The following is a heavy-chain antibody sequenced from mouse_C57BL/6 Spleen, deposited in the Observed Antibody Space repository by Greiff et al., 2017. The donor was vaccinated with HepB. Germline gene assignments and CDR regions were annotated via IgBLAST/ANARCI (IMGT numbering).Heavy chain of an antibody. J-gene: IGHJ4*01. D-gene: IGHD2-3*01. CDR1: GFTFSDYG. Sequence: EVQRVESGGGLVKPGGSLKLSCAASGFTFSDYGMHWVRQAPEKGLEWVAYISSGSSTIYYADTVKGRFTISRDNAKNTLFLQMTSLRSEDTAMYYCARTGAYDGYYPHYYAMDYWGQGTSVTVSS. V-gene: IGHV5-17*01. CDR2: ISSGSSTI. CDR3: ARTGAYDGYYPHYYAMDY.